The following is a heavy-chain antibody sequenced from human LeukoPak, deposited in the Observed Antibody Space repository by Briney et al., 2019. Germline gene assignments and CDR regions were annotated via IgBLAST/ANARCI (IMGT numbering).Heavy chain of an antibody. CDR1: GGTFSSYA. CDR3: AREGNYDSSGYPFDP. D-gene: IGHD3-22*01. V-gene: IGHV1-69*13. J-gene: IGHJ5*02. Sequence: ASVKVSCKASGGTFSSYAISWVRQAPGQGLEWMGGIIPIFGTANYAQRFQGRVTITADESTSTAYMELSSLRSEDTAVYYCAREGNYDSSGYPFDPWGQETLVTVSS. CDR2: IIPIFGTA.